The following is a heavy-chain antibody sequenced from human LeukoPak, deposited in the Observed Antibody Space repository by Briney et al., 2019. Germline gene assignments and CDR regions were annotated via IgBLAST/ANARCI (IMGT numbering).Heavy chain of an antibody. CDR1: GFTFSSYS. CDR2: ISSGGGII. J-gene: IGHJ4*02. D-gene: IGHD6-13*01. Sequence: GGSLRLSCAASGFTFSSYSMNWVRQAPGKGLEWVSYISSGGGIIYHADSVKGRFTISRDYAKNSLYLQMNSLRAEDTAVYYCARSLIAAGTYDFWGQGTLVTVAS. V-gene: IGHV3-48*04. CDR3: ARSLIAAGTYDF.